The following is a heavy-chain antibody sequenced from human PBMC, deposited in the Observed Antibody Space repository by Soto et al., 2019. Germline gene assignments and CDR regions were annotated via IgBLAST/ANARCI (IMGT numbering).Heavy chain of an antibody. V-gene: IGHV3-48*03. D-gene: IGHD3-10*01. J-gene: IGHJ6*02. Sequence: GGSLRLSCVASEFTFSSYEMNWVRQAPGKGLEWVSYISSSGTTIYYTDSVKGRFTISRDNAKNTLYLQMNSLRAEDTAVYYCARFGEAPGYYYYGMDVWGQGTTVTVS. CDR1: EFTFSSYE. CDR3: ARFGEAPGYYYYGMDV. CDR2: ISSSGTTI.